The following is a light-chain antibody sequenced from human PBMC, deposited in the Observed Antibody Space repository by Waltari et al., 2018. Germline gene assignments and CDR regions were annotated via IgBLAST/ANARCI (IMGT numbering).Light chain of an antibody. V-gene: IGKV3-11*01. J-gene: IGKJ4*01. CDR2: DAS. CDR3: QQRSSLLPVT. Sequence: EIVLTQSPGTVSLSPGESATLSCRASQNVDNYVAWYQQRPGQTPKLLIYDASKKATGVPARFSGSGSGTDFTLTISGLEPEDFAVYYCQQRSSLLPVTFGGGTKVEIK. CDR1: QNVDNY.